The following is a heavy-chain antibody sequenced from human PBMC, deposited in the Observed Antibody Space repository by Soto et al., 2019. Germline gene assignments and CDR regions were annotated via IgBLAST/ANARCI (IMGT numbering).Heavy chain of an antibody. CDR2: ISGGGGVST. J-gene: IGHJ5*02. D-gene: IGHD3-10*01. CDR1: GFTFSSYA. V-gene: IGHV3-23*01. Sequence: PGGSLRLSCAASGFTFSSYAMTWVRQAPGKGLEWVSGISGGGGVSTYYADSVKGRFTTSRDDSMNTLYLQMNRLRAEDTAVYYCAKDAISMVRGVNNWFDPWGQGTLVTVSS. CDR3: AKDAISMVRGVNNWFDP.